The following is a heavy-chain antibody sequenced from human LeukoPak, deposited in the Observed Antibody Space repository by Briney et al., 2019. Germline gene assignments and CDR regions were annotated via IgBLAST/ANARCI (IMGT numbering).Heavy chain of an antibody. D-gene: IGHD3-22*01. V-gene: IGHV1-2*02. CDR3: ASLHGAPPMVEYYYDSSGYYGRDY. Sequence: EASVKVSCKASGYTFTGYYMHWVRQAPGQGLEWMGWINPNSGGTNYAQKLQGRVTMTRDTSISTAYMELSRLRSDDTAVYYCASLHGAPPMVEYYYDSSGYYGRDYWGQGTLVTVSS. CDR1: GYTFTGYY. CDR2: INPNSGGT. J-gene: IGHJ4*02.